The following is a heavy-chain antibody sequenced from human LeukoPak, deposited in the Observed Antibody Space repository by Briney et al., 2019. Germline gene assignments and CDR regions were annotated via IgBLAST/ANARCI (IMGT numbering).Heavy chain of an antibody. D-gene: IGHD3-3*01. CDR3: ARSPLGFWSGHFDY. J-gene: IGHJ4*02. CDR2: IIPIFGTA. Sequence: SVKVSCKASGGTFISYAISWVRQAPGQGLEWMGGIIPIFGTANYAQKFQGRVTITADESTSTAYMELSSLRSEDTAVYYCARSPLGFWSGHFDYWGQETLVTVSS. CDR1: GGTFISYA. V-gene: IGHV1-69*13.